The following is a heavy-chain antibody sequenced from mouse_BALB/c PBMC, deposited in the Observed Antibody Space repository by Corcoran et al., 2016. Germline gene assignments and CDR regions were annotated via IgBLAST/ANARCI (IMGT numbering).Heavy chain of an antibody. CDR2: IYWDDDK. Sequence: QVTLKESGPGILQPSQTLRLTCSFSGFSLSTSGMGVSWIRQPSGKGLEWLAHIYWDDDKRYNPSLKSRLTISKDTSSNQVFLKITSVDTADTATYYCARDDYFYAMDYWGQGTSVTVSS. CDR1: GFSLSTSGMG. CDR3: ARDDYFYAMDY. J-gene: IGHJ4*01. D-gene: IGHD2-4*01. V-gene: IGHV8-12*01.